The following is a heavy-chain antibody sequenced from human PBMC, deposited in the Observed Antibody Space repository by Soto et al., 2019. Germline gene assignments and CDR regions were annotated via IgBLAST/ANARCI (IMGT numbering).Heavy chain of an antibody. Sequence: QVQLVESGGGVVQPGRSLRLSCAASGFTFSSYGMHWVRQAPGKGLEWVAVIWYDGSNKYYADSVKGRSTISRDNSKNALYLQMNSLRAEDTAVYYCARDYGDYVHNWFDPWGQGTLVTVSS. CDR2: IWYDGSNK. CDR1: GFTFSSYG. J-gene: IGHJ5*02. V-gene: IGHV3-33*01. CDR3: ARDYGDYVHNWFDP. D-gene: IGHD4-17*01.